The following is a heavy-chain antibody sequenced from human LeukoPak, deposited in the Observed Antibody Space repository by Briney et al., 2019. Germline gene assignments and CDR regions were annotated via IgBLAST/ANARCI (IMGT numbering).Heavy chain of an antibody. V-gene: IGHV1-18*01. CDR1: GYTFTSYG. Sequence: ASVKVSCKASGYTFTSYGISWVRQAPGQGLEWMGWIRAYNGNTNYAQKLQGRVTMTTDTSTSTAYMELRSLRSDDTAVYYCARGRSLAYCGGDCYSSFDPWGQGTLVTVSS. J-gene: IGHJ5*02. D-gene: IGHD2-21*02. CDR3: ARGRSLAYCGGDCYSSFDP. CDR2: IRAYNGNT.